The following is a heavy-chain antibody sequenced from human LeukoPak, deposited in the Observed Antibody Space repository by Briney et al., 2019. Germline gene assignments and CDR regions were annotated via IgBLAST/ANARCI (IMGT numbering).Heavy chain of an antibody. CDR2: INPNSGGT. CDR1: GYTFTGYY. J-gene: IGHJ4*02. Sequence: ASVKVSCKASGYTFTGYYMHWVRQAPGQGPEWMGWINPNSGGTNYAQKFQGRVTMTRDTSISTAYMELSRLRSDDTAVYYCARSAYNYGYVYFDHWGQGTLVIVSS. CDR3: ARSAYNYGYVYFDH. V-gene: IGHV1-2*02. D-gene: IGHD5-18*01.